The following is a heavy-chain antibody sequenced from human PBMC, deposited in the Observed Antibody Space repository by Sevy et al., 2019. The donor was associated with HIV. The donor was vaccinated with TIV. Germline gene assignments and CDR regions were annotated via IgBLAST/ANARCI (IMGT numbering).Heavy chain of an antibody. D-gene: IGHD3-3*01. CDR3: TNYYDFWSGQESIDV. CDR2: IRSKAYGGTT. V-gene: IGHV3-49*03. Sequence: GGSLRLSCTASGFTFGDYAMSWFRQAPGKGLEWVGFIRSKAYGGTTEYAASVKGRFTISRDDSKSIAYLQMNSLKTEDTAVYYCTNYYDFWSGQESIDVWGQGTTVTVSS. J-gene: IGHJ6*02. CDR1: GFTFGDYA.